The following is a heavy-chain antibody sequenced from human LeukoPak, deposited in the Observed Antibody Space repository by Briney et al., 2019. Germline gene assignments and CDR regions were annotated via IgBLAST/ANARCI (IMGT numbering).Heavy chain of an antibody. D-gene: IGHD3-10*01. J-gene: IGHJ4*02. CDR2: VSYDGSKK. CDR3: AKWAVLLWFGESSSGYYFDY. V-gene: IGHV3-30*18. Sequence: QAGRSLRLSCAASGFNFNNYGLHWVRQAPGKGLEWVAVVSYDGSKKYYADSVKGRFTISRDNSKNTLYLQMNNLRAEDTAVYYCAKWAVLLWFGESSSGYYFDYWGQGALVTVSS. CDR1: GFNFNNYG.